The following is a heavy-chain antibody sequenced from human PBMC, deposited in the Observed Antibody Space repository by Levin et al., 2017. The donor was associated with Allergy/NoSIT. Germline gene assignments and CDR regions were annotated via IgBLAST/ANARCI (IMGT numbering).Heavy chain of an antibody. Sequence: GESLKISCTASGFTFGDYAMSWFRQAPGKGLEWVGFIRSKAYGGTTEYAASVKGRFTISRDDSKSIAYLQMNSLKTEDTAVYYCTRGHPFFYDSSGYYYSLDYWGQGTLVTVSS. D-gene: IGHD3-22*01. J-gene: IGHJ4*02. V-gene: IGHV3-49*03. CDR1: GFTFGDYA. CDR2: IRSKAYGGTT. CDR3: TRGHPFFYDSSGYYYSLDY.